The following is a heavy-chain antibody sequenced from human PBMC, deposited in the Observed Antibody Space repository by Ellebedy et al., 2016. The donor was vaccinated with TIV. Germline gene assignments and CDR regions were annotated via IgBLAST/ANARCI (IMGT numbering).Heavy chain of an antibody. J-gene: IGHJ3*02. Sequence: SETLSLXXAVYGGSFSGYYWSWIRQPPGKGLEWIGEINHSGSTNYNPSLKSRVTISVDTSKNQFSLKLSSVTAADTAVYYCARGFRVNAFDIWGQGTMVTVSS. CDR3: ARGFRVNAFDI. V-gene: IGHV4-34*01. CDR2: INHSGST. D-gene: IGHD4-11*01. CDR1: GGSFSGYY.